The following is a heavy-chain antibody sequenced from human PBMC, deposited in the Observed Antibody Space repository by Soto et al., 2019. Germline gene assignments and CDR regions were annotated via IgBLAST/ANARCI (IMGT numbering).Heavy chain of an antibody. CDR1: GGSFSGYY. Sequence: QVQLQQWGAGLLKPSETLSLTCAVYGGSFSGYYWNWIRQPPGKGLEWIWEINHSGSTNYNPSLKSLVTISVDTSKNQFSLKLSSVTAADTAVYYCARGWGRIFDYWGQGTLFTVSS. CDR3: ARGWGRIFDY. CDR2: INHSGST. V-gene: IGHV4-34*01. J-gene: IGHJ4*02. D-gene: IGHD7-27*01.